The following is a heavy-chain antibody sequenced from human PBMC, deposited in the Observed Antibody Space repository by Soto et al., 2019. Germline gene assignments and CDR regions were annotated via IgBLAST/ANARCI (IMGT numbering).Heavy chain of an antibody. CDR1: GFSLSTSGVG. J-gene: IGHJ4*02. Sequence: QITLKESGPTLVKPTQTLTLTCTFSGFSLSTSGVGVGWIRQPPGKALEWLALIYWDDDKRYSPSLKSRLTITKXXSXHXGVLTMTNMDPVDTATYYCAHTLYCSGGSCYFPFDYWGQGTLVTVSS. V-gene: IGHV2-5*02. D-gene: IGHD2-15*01. CDR3: AHTLYCSGGSCYFPFDY. CDR2: IYWDDDK.